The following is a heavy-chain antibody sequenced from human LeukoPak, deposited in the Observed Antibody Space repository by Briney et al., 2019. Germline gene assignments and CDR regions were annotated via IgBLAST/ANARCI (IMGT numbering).Heavy chain of an antibody. D-gene: IGHD6-19*01. V-gene: IGHV4-4*07. CDR2: IFTSGTI. J-gene: IGHJ5*02. CDR3: ARGHGWYSP. Sequence: PSETLSLTCTVSGGSINNYYWTWIRQPAEKGLEWIGRIFTSGTISYNPSLQSRVTMFVDTSKSQFSLILTSVTAADTAVYYCARGHGWYSPWGQGTLVTVSS. CDR1: GGSINNYY.